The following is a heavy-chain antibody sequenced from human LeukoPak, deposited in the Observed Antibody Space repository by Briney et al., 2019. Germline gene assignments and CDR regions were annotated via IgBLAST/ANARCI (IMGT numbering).Heavy chain of an antibody. Sequence: GGSLRLSCAASGFTFSSYWMSWVRQAPGKGLDWVANIKQDGSEKYYVDSVKGRFTISRDNSKSTLSLQMNSLRAEDTAIYYCATYRQVLLPFESWGQGTLVTVSS. CDR1: GFTFSSYW. CDR2: IKQDGSEK. J-gene: IGHJ4*02. V-gene: IGHV3-7*03. CDR3: ATYRQVLLPFES. D-gene: IGHD2-8*02.